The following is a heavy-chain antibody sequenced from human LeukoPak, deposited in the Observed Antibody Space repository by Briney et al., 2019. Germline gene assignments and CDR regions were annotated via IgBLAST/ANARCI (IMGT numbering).Heavy chain of an antibody. CDR1: GFTFSSYW. J-gene: IGHJ4*02. D-gene: IGHD3-10*01. CDR3: AKDVLYYYGSGSLN. CDR2: IKQDGSEK. V-gene: IGHV3-7*01. Sequence: SGGSLRLSCAASGFTFSSYWMSWVRQAPGKGLEWVANIKQDGSEKYYVDSVKGRFTISRDNAKNSLYLQMNSLRAEDTAVYYCAKDVLYYYGSGSLNWGQGTLVTVSS.